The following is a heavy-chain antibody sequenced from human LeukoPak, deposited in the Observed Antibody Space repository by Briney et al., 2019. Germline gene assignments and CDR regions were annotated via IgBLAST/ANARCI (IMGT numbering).Heavy chain of an antibody. CDR3: TRRITTVPNGVDY. CDR1: GYSFTSYW. Sequence: RPGESLKISCKGCGYSFTSYWIGGVRQMPGKGLEWMGIIYPGDSDTRYSPSFQGQVTISADKSISTAYLQWSSLKASDTAMYYCTRRITTVPNGVDYWGQGTLVTVSS. CDR2: IYPGDSDT. J-gene: IGHJ4*02. V-gene: IGHV5-51*01. D-gene: IGHD4-17*01.